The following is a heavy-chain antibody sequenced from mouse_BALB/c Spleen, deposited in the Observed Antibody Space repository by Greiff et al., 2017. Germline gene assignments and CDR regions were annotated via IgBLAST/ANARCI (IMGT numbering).Heavy chain of an antibody. J-gene: IGHJ4*01. Sequence: EVQWVESGGGLVQPGGSRKLSCAASGFTFSSFGMHWVRQAPEKGLEWVAYISSGSSTIYYADTVKGRFTISRDNPKNTLFLQMTSLRSEDTAMYYCARRDYGSSLYAMDYWGQGTSVTVSS. D-gene: IGHD1-1*01. V-gene: IGHV5-17*02. CDR2: ISSGSSTI. CDR1: GFTFSSFG. CDR3: ARRDYGSSLYAMDY.